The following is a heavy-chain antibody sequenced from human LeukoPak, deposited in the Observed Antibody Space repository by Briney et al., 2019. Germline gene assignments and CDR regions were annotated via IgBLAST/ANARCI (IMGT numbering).Heavy chain of an antibody. CDR1: GFTFSSYG. Sequence: PGGSLRLSCAASGFTFSSYGMHWVRQAPGKGLEWVAFIRYDGSNKYYADSVKGRFTISRDNSKNTLYLQMNSLRAEDTAVYYCAKDRPPYYYDSSGYYLDYWAREPWSPSPQ. D-gene: IGHD3-22*01. V-gene: IGHV3-30*02. J-gene: IGHJ4*02. CDR3: AKDRPPYYYDSSGYYLDY. CDR2: IRYDGSNK.